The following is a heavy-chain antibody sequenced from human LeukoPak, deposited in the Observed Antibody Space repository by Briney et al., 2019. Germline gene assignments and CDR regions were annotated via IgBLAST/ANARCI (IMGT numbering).Heavy chain of an antibody. D-gene: IGHD3-10*01. CDR2: IRYDGSNK. CDR3: ARDSLQYYYGSGSYHLFYYYMDV. CDR1: RFTFSSYG. V-gene: IGHV3-30*02. J-gene: IGHJ6*03. Sequence: GGSLRLSCAASRFTFSSYGMHWVRQAPGKGLEWVAFIRYDGSNKYYADSVKGRFTISRDNSKNTLYLQMNSLRAEDTAVYYCARDSLQYYYGSGSYHLFYYYMDVWGKGTTVTISS.